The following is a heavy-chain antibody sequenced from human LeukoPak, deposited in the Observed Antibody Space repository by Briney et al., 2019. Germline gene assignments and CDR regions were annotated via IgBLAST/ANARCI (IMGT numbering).Heavy chain of an antibody. V-gene: IGHV3-23*01. Sequence: GGSLRLSCEASGFIFTSYRMTWVRQAPGKGLEWVSTISGSGGTTYYADSVRGRFTISRVNSKNTLYLKMTSLRAEDTAVYYCARDDEGRGPDLDFWGQGTLVSVYS. J-gene: IGHJ4*02. CDR1: GFIFTSYR. D-gene: IGHD1-14*01. CDR2: ISGSGGTT. CDR3: ARDDEGRGPDLDF.